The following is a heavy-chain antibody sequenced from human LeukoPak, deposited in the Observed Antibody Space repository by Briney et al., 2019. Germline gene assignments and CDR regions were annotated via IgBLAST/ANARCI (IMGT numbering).Heavy chain of an antibody. J-gene: IGHJ5*02. V-gene: IGHV4-39*01. D-gene: IGHD6-13*01. CDR3: ARVDGSSWYQNWFDP. CDR1: GDSISSSTYY. CDR2: IYYSGNT. Sequence: PSETLSLTCTVSGDSISSSTYYWGWIRQPPGKGLEWIGSIYYSGNTYYNPSLKSRVTMSVDTSKNQLSLKLSSVTAADTAVYYCARVDGSSWYQNWFDPWGQGTLVTVSS.